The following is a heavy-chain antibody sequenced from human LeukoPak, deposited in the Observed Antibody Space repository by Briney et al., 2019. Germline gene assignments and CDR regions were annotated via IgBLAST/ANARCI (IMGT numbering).Heavy chain of an antibody. V-gene: IGHV3-23*01. J-gene: IGHJ3*02. D-gene: IGHD3-16*02. Sequence: GGSPRLSCQTSGFTFGNYAMSWVRQAQGKELEWISAISTNGVNTYYADSVKGRFTISRDNSRHTLSLQMNGLRAEDTAVYYCARDLYDYVWGSYRYRDAFDIWGQGTMVTVSS. CDR3: ARDLYDYVWGSYRYRDAFDI. CDR1: GFTFGNYA. CDR2: ISTNGVNT.